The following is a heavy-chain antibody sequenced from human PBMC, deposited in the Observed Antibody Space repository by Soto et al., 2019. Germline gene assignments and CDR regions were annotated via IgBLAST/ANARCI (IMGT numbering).Heavy chain of an antibody. D-gene: IGHD3-3*01. J-gene: IGHJ6*02. CDR3: ARDMEGSITIFGVVPDYYYGMDV. V-gene: IGHV3-33*01. Sequence: GGYLRLSCAASGFTFSSYGMHWVRQAPGKGLEWVAVIWYDGRNKYYADSVKGRFTISRDNSKNTLYLEMNSLRAEDTAVYYCARDMEGSITIFGVVPDYYYGMDVWGQGTTVTVSS. CDR2: IWYDGRNK. CDR1: GFTFSSYG.